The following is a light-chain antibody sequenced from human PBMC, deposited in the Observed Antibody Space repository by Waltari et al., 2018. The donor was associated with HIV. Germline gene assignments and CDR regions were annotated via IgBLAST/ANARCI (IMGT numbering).Light chain of an antibody. CDR2: AAS. CDR1: QTINND. CDR3: QETYSPTRA. V-gene: IGKV1-39*01. J-gene: IGKJ2*01. Sequence: DTQMTQSPSSLSPSPGDRVTVTCRASQTINNDLNWYQQKSGKAPELLIYAASSLQGGVPYRFSGSGSGTDFTLTISSLQPEDFATYYCQETYSPTRAFGQGTKLEIK.